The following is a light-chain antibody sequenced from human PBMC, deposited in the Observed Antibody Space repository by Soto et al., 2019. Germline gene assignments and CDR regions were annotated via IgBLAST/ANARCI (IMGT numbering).Light chain of an antibody. CDR2: GAS. J-gene: IGKJ3*01. CDR1: QRVSSSY. Sequence: EIVLTQSPGTLSLSPGERATLSCRASQRVSSSYLAWYQQKPGQAPRLLMYGASSRATGTPDRFSGSGSGTDFTLSISRLEPEDLAVYYCRQYDNCGTCGPGTNVEIK. CDR3: RQYDNCGT. V-gene: IGKV3-20*01.